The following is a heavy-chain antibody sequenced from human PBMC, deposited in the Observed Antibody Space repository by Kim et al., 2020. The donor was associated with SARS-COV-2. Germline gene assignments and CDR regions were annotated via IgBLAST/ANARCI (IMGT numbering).Heavy chain of an antibody. CDR2: IWYDGSNK. Sequence: GGSLRLSCAASGFTFSSYAMHWVRQAPGKGLEWVAVIWYDGSNKYYADSVKGRFTISRDNSKNTLYLQMNSLRAEDTAVYYCAKDRMVRGVTYYYYYGMDVWGQGTTVTVSS. CDR3: AKDRMVRGVTYYYYYGMDV. CDR1: GFTFSSYA. J-gene: IGHJ6*02. D-gene: IGHD3-10*01. V-gene: IGHV3-33*06.